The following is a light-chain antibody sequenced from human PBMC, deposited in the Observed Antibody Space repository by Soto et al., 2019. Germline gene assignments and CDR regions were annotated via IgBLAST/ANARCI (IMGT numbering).Light chain of an antibody. CDR1: SFNIGAGHA. CDR2: GNS. CDR3: QSYDDSLSGWV. Sequence: QSVLTQPPSVSGAPGQRVTISCTGSSFNIGAGHALHWYQHLPGAAPKLLMYGNSDRPSGVPDRFSGSKSGTSASLAITGLQPEDEADYYCQSYDDSLSGWVFGGGTKVTVL. V-gene: IGLV1-40*01. J-gene: IGLJ3*02.